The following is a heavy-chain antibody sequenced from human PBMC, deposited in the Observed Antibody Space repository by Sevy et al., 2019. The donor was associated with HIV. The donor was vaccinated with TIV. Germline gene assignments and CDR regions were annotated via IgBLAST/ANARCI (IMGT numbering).Heavy chain of an antibody. CDR3: AKVLNPALESMMEVTVRSLKGFDV. V-gene: IGHV3-23*01. Sequence: GGSLRLSCVASGFTFNTHVMNWVRQAPGKGLEWVSSISGFGNTYYVDSVRGRFTISRDNAKNTPYLQMNSLRADDTAVYYCAKVLNPALESMMEVTVRSLKGFDVWGQGTMVTVSS. CDR2: ISGFGNT. D-gene: IGHD3-22*01. CDR1: GFTFNTHV. J-gene: IGHJ3*01.